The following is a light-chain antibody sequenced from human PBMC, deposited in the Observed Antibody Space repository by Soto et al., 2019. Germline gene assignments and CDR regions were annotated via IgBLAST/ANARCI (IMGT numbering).Light chain of an antibody. V-gene: IGLV2-14*01. CDR3: SSFTRRTTVL. CDR1: SNDVGGYNY. J-gene: IGLJ2*01. Sequence: QSVLTQPASVSGSPGQTITISCTGTSNDVGGYNYVSWYQQHPGKAPKLMMYEVSNRPSGVPDRFAGSKSGHTASLIISGLLAEDESDYYCSSFTRRTTVLFGGGTQLTVL. CDR2: EVS.